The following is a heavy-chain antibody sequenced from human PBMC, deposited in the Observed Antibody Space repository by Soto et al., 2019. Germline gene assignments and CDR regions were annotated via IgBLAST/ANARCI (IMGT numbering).Heavy chain of an antibody. Sequence: PGESLKISCKGSGYSFTTYWIGWLRQMPGKGLEWMGIIYPGDSDPRYSPSFQGQVTISADKSTSTAYLQWSSLKASDTAMYYCARALIFRGGYLPYYFDSWGQGTLVTVS. V-gene: IGHV5-51*01. CDR2: IYPGDSDP. CDR1: GYSFTTYW. CDR3: ARALIFRGGYLPYYFDS. D-gene: IGHD1-26*01. J-gene: IGHJ4*02.